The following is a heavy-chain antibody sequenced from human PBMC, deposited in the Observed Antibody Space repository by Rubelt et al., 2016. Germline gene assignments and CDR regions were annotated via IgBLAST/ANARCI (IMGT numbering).Heavy chain of an antibody. CDR2: IYSGGST. D-gene: IGHD6-13*01. V-gene: IGHV3-53*01. J-gene: IGHJ1*01. CDR3: AKDSRAAAGPEYFQH. Sequence: VRQAPGKGLEWVSVIYSGGSTYYADSVKGRFTISRDNSKNTLYPQMNSLRAEDTAVYYCAKDSRAAAGPEYFQHWGQGTLVTVSS.